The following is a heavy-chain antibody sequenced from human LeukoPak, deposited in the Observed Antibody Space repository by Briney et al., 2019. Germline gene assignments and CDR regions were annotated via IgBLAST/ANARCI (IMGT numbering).Heavy chain of an antibody. J-gene: IGHJ5*02. CDR3: ARDTNIGTIFGGFDP. D-gene: IGHD3-3*01. Sequence: PSETLSLTCTVSGGSISSSSYYWGWLRQPPGKGLEWIGSIYYSGSTYYNPSLKSRVTISVDTSKNQFSLKLSSVTAADTAVYYCARDTNIGTIFGGFDPWGQGTLVTVSS. CDR1: GGSISSSSYY. CDR2: IYYSGST. V-gene: IGHV4-39*07.